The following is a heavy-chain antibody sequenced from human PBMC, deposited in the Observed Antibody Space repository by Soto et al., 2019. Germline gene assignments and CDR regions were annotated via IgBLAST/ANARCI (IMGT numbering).Heavy chain of an antibody. CDR1: GFNFSDYS. D-gene: IGHD6-6*01. CDR2: ISSSGYFM. CDR3: ARGEYSSSSVLDY. J-gene: IGHJ4*02. V-gene: IGHV3-21*01. Sequence: EVQLVESGGGLVKPGGSLRLSCAASGFNFSDYSMNWVRQAPGKGLEWVSSISSSGYFMHYADSVRGRFIISKDSTKTSLYLQMNNLRAEDTAVYYCARGEYSSSSVLDYWGQGTLVTVSS.